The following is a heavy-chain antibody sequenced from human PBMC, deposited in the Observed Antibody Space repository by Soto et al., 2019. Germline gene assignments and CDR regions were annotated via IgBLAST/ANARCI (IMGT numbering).Heavy chain of an antibody. CDR3: AKAPPFISLAGEPFGLRFDP. CDR2: ISGSGGST. J-gene: IGHJ5*02. D-gene: IGHD6-19*01. Sequence: PGGSLRLSCAASGCTFSSYAMSWVRQAPGKGLEWVSAISGSGGSTYYADSVKGRFTISRDNSKNTLYLQMNSLRAEDTAVYYCAKAPPFISLAGEPFGLRFDPCGQGTLVPVSS. V-gene: IGHV3-23*01. CDR1: GCTFSSYA.